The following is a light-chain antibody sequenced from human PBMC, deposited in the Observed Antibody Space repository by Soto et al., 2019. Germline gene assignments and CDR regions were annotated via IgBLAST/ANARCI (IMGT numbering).Light chain of an antibody. CDR3: QHLSHWPFN. CDR1: QSVASY. CDR2: DAS. J-gene: IGKJ3*01. V-gene: IGKV3-11*01. Sequence: EIVLTQSPSTLSLSLGERATLSCRASQSVASYLAWYQQKPGQAPSLLIYDASKMATGIPARFSGSGSGTYFTLTILSLDPEDFALYYCQHLSHWPFNFGPGTKVDIK.